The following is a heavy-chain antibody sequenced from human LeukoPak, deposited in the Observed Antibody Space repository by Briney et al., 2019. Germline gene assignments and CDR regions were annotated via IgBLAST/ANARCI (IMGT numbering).Heavy chain of an antibody. CDR3: ARQMTTVTTRPGTFDY. D-gene: IGHD4-17*01. CDR2: IYYSGST. J-gene: IGHJ4*02. V-gene: IGHV4-39*01. CDR1: GDSLSSDSYY. Sequence: SETLSLTCTVSGDSLSSDSYYWGWIRQPPGTGLEWIGSIYYSGSTYYNPSLKSRVTISVDTSKNQFSLKLSSVTAADTAVYYCARQMTTVTTRPGTFDYWGQGTLVTVSS.